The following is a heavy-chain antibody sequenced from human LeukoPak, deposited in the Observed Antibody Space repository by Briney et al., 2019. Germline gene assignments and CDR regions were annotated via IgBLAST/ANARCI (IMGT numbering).Heavy chain of an antibody. CDR2: IYYTGNT. CDR3: ACSPNPYYFDF. V-gene: IGHV4-59*01. J-gene: IGHJ4*02. CDR1: GSSISSYY. Sequence: SETLSLTCTVSGSSISSYYWSLIRQSPEKGLEWIGYIYYTGNTNYNPSLKSRVTILVDASKNQFSLNLSSVTAADTAVYYCACSPNPYYFDFWGQGSQVTVSS. D-gene: IGHD6-19*01.